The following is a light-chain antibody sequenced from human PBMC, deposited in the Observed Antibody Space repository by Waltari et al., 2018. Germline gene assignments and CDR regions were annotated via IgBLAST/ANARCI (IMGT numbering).Light chain of an antibody. CDR2: EVI. CDR3: FSSPPWM. V-gene: IGLV2-23*02. CDR1: SSDVGTY. Sequence: QSALTQPASVSGSPGQSITISCPGSSSDVGTYISWYQQHPGKAPKLMIYEVIKRPSGVSNRFSGSKSGNTASLTVSGLQAEDEAVYYCFSSPPWMFGGGTKLTVL. J-gene: IGLJ3*02.